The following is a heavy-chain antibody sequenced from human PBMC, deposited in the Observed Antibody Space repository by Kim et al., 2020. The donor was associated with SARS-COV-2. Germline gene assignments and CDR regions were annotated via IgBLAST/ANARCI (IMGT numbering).Heavy chain of an antibody. CDR2: ISYDGSNK. CDR3: ARGEVEYRYGYTAHYDYYGRDV. Sequence: GGSLRLSCAASGFTFSSYAMHWVRQAPGKGLEWVAVISYDGSNKYYADSVKGRFTISRDNSKNTLYLQMNSLRAEDTAVYYCARGEVEYRYGYTAHYDYYGRDVWGQGTTVTVSS. D-gene: IGHD5-18*01. CDR1: GFTFSSYA. J-gene: IGHJ6*02. V-gene: IGHV3-30*04.